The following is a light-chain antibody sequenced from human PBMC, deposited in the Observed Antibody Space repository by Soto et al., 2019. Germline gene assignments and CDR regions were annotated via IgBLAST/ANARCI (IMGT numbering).Light chain of an antibody. CDR1: QNVYNNY. CDR3: QQYGSSIT. J-gene: IGKJ4*01. Sequence: DIVLTQSPGTLSLSPGERATLSCRASQNVYNNYIACYQPKPGQATMTVIYGASIRATGIPDRFSGSGSGTDFTLSSSRLAQEDSAVYYCQQYGSSITFGGGTKVEIK. V-gene: IGKV3-20*01. CDR2: GAS.